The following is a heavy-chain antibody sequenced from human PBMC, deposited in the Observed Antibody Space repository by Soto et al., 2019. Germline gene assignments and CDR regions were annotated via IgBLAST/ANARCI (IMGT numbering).Heavy chain of an antibody. Sequence: ASVKVSCKASGYTFTDYYVHWVRQAPGQGLEWMGWINSKSGGTNYAQKFQGRVTMTRDTSISTAYMELSRLTHDDTAVYYCARGGITVFGVIDYWGQGTPVTISS. J-gene: IGHJ4*02. V-gene: IGHV1-2*02. CDR1: GYTFTDYY. CDR2: INSKSGGT. CDR3: ARGGITVFGVIDY. D-gene: IGHD3-3*01.